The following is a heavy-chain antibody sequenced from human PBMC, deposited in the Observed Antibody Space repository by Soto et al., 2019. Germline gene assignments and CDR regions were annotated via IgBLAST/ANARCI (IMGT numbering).Heavy chain of an antibody. CDR1: GFTFGDSY. CDR2: ISPGSRYP. J-gene: IGHJ5*02. D-gene: IGHD2-21*01. V-gene: IGHV3-11*06. Sequence: AGGSLRLSCAGSGFTFGDSYMSWIRQAPGKGLEWVSYISPGSRYPAYADSVKGQFTISRDNAKRSLCLQMMSLTAEDTAIYYCVRGGCGRVFDPWGQGTMVPVSS. CDR3: VRGGCGRVFDP.